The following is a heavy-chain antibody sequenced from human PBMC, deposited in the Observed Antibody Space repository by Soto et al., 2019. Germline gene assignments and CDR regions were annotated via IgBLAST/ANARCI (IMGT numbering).Heavy chain of an antibody. Sequence: EVQLVESGGGLVKPGGSLRLSCAASGFTFSSYSMNWVRQAPGKGLEWVSSISSSSSYIYYADSVKGRFTISRDNAKNSLYLQMNSLRAEDTAVYYCARDRDMIQTVFDYWGQGTLVTVSS. CDR3: ARDRDMIQTVFDY. CDR2: ISSSSSYI. D-gene: IGHD2-15*01. J-gene: IGHJ4*02. CDR1: GFTFSSYS. V-gene: IGHV3-21*01.